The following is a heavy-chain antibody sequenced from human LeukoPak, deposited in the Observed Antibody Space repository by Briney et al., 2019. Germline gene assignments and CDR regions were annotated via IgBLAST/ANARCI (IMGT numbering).Heavy chain of an antibody. CDR3: LRSGSGSYFVNWFDP. CDR1: GFTFSSYA. V-gene: IGHV3-23*01. D-gene: IGHD3-10*01. J-gene: IGHJ5*01. CDR2: ISGSGGST. Sequence: PGGSLRLSCAASGFTFSSYAMSWVRQAPGKGLEWVSAISGSGGSTYYADSVKGRFTISRDNSKNTLYLQMNSLRGHVTVVYYYLRSGSGSYFVNWFDPLGQGTLVTVSS.